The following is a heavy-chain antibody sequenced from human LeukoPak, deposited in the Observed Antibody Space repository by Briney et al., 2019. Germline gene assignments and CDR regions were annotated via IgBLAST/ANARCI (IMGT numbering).Heavy chain of an antibody. D-gene: IGHD5-24*01. V-gene: IGHV4-59*01. CDR2: IYYSGST. CDR3: AGTEVATNARDY. CDR1: GGSFSGYY. Sequence: NSSETLSLTCAVYGGSFSGYYWSWMRQPPGKGLEWIGYIYYSGSTNFNPSLKSRVTISVATSKNQFSLRLSSGTTADTAVYYCAGTEVATNARDYWGQGTLVTVSS. J-gene: IGHJ4*02.